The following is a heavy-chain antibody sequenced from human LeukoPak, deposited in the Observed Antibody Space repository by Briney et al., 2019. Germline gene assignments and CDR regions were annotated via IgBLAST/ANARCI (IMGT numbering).Heavy chain of an antibody. V-gene: IGHV4-61*02. CDR3: AREGLREGYYYYYMDV. Sequence: PSETLSLTCTVSGGSISSGSYYWSWIRQPAGKGLEWIGRIYTSGSTNYNPSLKSRVTISVDTSKNQFSLKLSSVTAADTAVYYCAREGLREGYYYYYMDVWGKGTTVTVSS. D-gene: IGHD1-26*01. J-gene: IGHJ6*03. CDR2: IYTSGST. CDR1: GGSISSGSYY.